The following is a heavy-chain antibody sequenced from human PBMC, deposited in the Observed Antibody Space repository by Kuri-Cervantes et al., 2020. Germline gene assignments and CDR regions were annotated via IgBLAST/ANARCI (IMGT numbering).Heavy chain of an antibody. CDR3: AKGDDFWSGRAYDY. J-gene: IGHJ4*02. CDR1: GFTFSGYS. V-gene: IGHV3-21*04. Sequence: GGSLRLSCAASGFTFSGYSMNWVRQAPGKGLEWVSSISSSSSYIYYADSVKGRFTISRDNSKNTLYLQMNNLRTEDTAVYYCAKGDDFWSGRAYDYWGQGTLVTVSS. D-gene: IGHD3-3*01. CDR2: ISSSSSYI.